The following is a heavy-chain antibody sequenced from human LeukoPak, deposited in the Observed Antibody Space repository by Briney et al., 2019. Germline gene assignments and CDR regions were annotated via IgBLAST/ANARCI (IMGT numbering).Heavy chain of an antibody. CDR1: GFTFSSYA. Sequence: GGSLRLSCAASGFTFSSYAMDWVRQAPGKGLEWVSYISGSGGSTYYADSVKGRFTISRDNSKNTLYLQMNSLRAEDTAVYYCAKENEGYSYGYAVDYWGQGTLVTVSS. J-gene: IGHJ4*02. CDR3: AKENEGYSYGYAVDY. D-gene: IGHD5-18*01. CDR2: ISGSGGST. V-gene: IGHV3-23*01.